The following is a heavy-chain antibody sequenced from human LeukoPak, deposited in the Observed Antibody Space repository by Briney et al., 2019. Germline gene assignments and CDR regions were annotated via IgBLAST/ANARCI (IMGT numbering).Heavy chain of an antibody. V-gene: IGHV3-23*01. CDR1: GFTFSSYA. CDR2: ISGSGGST. J-gene: IGHJ4*02. Sequence: GGSLRLSCAASGFTFSSYAMSWVRQAPGKGLEWVSAISGSGGSTYYADSVKGRFTISRDNSKNTLYLQMNSLRAEDTAVCYCAKDQSLYCSSTSCFIRGDYWGQGTLVTVSS. D-gene: IGHD2-2*01. CDR3: AKDQSLYCSSTSCFIRGDY.